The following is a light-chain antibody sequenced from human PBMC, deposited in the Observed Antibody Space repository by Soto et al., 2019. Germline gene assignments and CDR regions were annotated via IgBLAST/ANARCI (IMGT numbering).Light chain of an antibody. CDR1: QSVRSNY. J-gene: IGKJ4*01. CDR3: QQYGRSPLT. CDR2: DAS. Sequence: EIVLTQSPGTLSLSPGERATLSCRASQSVRSNYLAWYQQKPGQAPRFLIYDASTRATDIPDRFSGSGSGTDFTLTISRLEPEDFVVYYCQQYGRSPLTFGGGTKVEIK. V-gene: IGKV3-20*01.